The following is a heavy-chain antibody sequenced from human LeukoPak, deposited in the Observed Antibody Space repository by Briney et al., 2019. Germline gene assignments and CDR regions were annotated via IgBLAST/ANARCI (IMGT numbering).Heavy chain of an antibody. CDR2: IYYSGST. J-gene: IGHJ4*02. D-gene: IGHD4-17*01. V-gene: IGHV4-31*03. Sequence: SETLSLTCTVSGGSISSGGYYWSWIRQHPGKGLEWIGYIYYSGSTYYNPSLKSRVTISVDTSKNQFSLKLSSVTAADTAVYYCARGATDYGDFFSWGQGTLVTVPS. CDR3: ARGATDYGDFFS. CDR1: GGSISSGGYY.